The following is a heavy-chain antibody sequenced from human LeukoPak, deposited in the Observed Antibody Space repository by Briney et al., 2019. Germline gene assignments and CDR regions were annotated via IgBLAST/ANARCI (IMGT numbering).Heavy chain of an antibody. Sequence: SVKVSCKASGGTFSSYAISWVRQAPGQGLEWMGRIIPIFGTANYAQKFQGRVTITTDESTSTAYMELSSLRSEDTAVYYCASSVPAAVAFDPWGQGTLVTVSS. J-gene: IGHJ5*02. CDR1: GGTFSSYA. D-gene: IGHD2-2*01. CDR3: ASSVPAAVAFDP. V-gene: IGHV1-69*05. CDR2: IIPIFGTA.